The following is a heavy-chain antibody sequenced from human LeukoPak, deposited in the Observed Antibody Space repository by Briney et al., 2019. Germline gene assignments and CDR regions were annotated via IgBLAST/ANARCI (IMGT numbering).Heavy chain of an antibody. J-gene: IGHJ4*02. CDR3: ARVITSGAVWFGELLAIDY. V-gene: IGHV3-21*01. CDR1: GFTFSSYS. D-gene: IGHD3-10*01. Sequence: PGGSLRLSCAASGFTFSSYSMNWVRQAPGKGLEWVSSISSSSSYIYYVDSVKGRFTISRDNAKNSLYLQMNSLRAEDTAVYYCARVITSGAVWFGELLAIDYWGQGTLVTVSS. CDR2: ISSSSSYI.